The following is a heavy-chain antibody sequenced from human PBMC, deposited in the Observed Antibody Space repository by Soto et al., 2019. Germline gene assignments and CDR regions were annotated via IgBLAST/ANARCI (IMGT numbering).Heavy chain of an antibody. CDR1: GGSISSYY. J-gene: IGHJ5*02. D-gene: IGHD2-2*01. CDR2: IYYGGST. Sequence: PSETLSLTCTVSGGSISSYYWSWIRQPPGKGLEWIGYIYYGGSTNYNPSLKSRVTVSLDTSKSQFSLKLSSVTASDTAVYYCARLGFYYQSLDPWGHGTLVTVSS. V-gene: IGHV4-59*08. CDR3: ARLGFYYQSLDP.